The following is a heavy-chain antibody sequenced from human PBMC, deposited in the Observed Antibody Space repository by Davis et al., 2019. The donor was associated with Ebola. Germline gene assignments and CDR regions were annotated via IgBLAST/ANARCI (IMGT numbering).Heavy chain of an antibody. Sequence: ASVKVSCKASGYTFTSYYMHWVRQAPGQGLEGMGIINPSGGSTSYAQKFQGRVTMTRDTSTSTVYMELSSLRSEDTAVYYCARCRERITIFGSARLYGMDVWGQGTTVTVSS. D-gene: IGHD3-3*01. CDR1: GYTFTSYY. CDR3: ARCRERITIFGSARLYGMDV. CDR2: INPSGGST. V-gene: IGHV1-46*01. J-gene: IGHJ6*02.